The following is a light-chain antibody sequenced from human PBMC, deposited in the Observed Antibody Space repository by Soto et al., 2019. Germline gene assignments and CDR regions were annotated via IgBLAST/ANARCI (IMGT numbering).Light chain of an antibody. CDR3: QHYNSTPYL. V-gene: IGKV1-5*03. J-gene: IGKJ2*01. CDR2: KAS. CDR1: QTINSW. Sequence: DIPMTQSPSTLSASVGDRVTITCRASQTINSWLAWYQQKPGKAPKLLIYKASSLQSGVPSRFSGSGSGTGSPPTTPTLHLVVFQTYYYQHYNSTPYLFGKGTK.